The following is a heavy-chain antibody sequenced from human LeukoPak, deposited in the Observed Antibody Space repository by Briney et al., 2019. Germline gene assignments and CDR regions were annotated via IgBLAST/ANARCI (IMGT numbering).Heavy chain of an antibody. CDR3: ASGYSYGRKKAENAFDI. CDR1: GGSISSSSYY. Sequence: SETLSLTCTVSGGSISSSSYYWGWIRQPPGKGLEWIGSIYYSGSTYYNPSLKSRVTISVDTSKNQFSLKLSSVTAADTAVYYCASGYSYGRKKAENAFDIWGQGTMVTVSS. CDR2: IYYSGST. D-gene: IGHD5-18*01. J-gene: IGHJ3*02. V-gene: IGHV4-39*07.